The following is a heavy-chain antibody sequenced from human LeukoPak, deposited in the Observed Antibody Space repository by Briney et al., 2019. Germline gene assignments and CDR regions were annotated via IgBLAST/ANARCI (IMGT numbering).Heavy chain of an antibody. V-gene: IGHV4-59*01. CDR2: IYYSGST. D-gene: IGHD3-16*02. CDR3: ARVLPPMITFGGVIVAYNWFDP. J-gene: IGHJ5*02. Sequence: PSETLSLTCTVSGGSISSYYWSWLRQPPGKGLEWIGYIYYSGSTNYNPSLKSRVPISVDTSKNQFSLTLSSVTAADTAVYYCARVLPPMITFGGVIVAYNWFDPWGQGTLVTVSS. CDR1: GGSISSYY.